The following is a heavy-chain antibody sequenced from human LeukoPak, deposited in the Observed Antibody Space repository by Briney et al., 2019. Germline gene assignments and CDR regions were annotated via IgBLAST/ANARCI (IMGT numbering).Heavy chain of an antibody. D-gene: IGHD5-12*01. Sequence: GGSLRLSCAASGFTFSSYSMNWVRQAPGKGLEWVAATSGSGANTYYADSVKGRFTISRDNSQNTLYLQMDSLRAEDTAVYYCAKEYSGYDFDYWGQGTLVTVSS. CDR2: TSGSGANT. CDR1: GFTFSSYS. J-gene: IGHJ4*02. V-gene: IGHV3-23*01. CDR3: AKEYSGYDFDY.